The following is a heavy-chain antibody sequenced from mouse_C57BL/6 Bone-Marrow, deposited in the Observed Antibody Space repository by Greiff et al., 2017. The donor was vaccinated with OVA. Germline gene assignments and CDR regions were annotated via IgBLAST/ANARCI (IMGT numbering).Heavy chain of an antibody. CDR3: ARVYSNHDY. D-gene: IGHD2-5*01. CDR1: GYAFSSSW. V-gene: IGHV1-82*01. Sequence: QVQLKESGPELVKPGASVKISCKASGYAFSSSWMNWVKQRPGKGLEWIGRIYPGDGDTNYNGKFKGKATLTADKSSSTAYMQLSSLTSEDSAVYFCARVYSNHDYWGQGTTLTVSS. J-gene: IGHJ2*01. CDR2: IYPGDGDT.